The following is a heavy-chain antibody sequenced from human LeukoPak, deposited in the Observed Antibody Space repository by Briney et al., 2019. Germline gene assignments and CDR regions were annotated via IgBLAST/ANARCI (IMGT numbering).Heavy chain of an antibody. J-gene: IGHJ6*02. Sequence: PGGSLRLSCEGSAFIFSGHWMNWVRQTPGKGLEWVASIKEDGSERQYVDSVKGRFSISRDNTKGSLFLQLNSLRAEDTAVYYCARDRIAAAGTETGGMDVWGQGTTVTVSS. CDR2: IKEDGSER. D-gene: IGHD6-13*01. V-gene: IGHV3-7*03. CDR3: ARDRIAAAGTETGGMDV. CDR1: AFIFSGHW.